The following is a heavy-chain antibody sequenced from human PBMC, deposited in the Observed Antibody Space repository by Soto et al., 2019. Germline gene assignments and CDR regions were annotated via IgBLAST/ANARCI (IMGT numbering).Heavy chain of an antibody. V-gene: IGHV3-7*04. Sequence: GGSLRLSCAASGFTFSSYWMSWVRQAPGKGLEWVANIKQDGSEKYYVDSVKGRFTISRDNAKNSLYLQMNSLRAEDTAVYYCARAPYDFWSGYYDAFDIWGQGTMVTVSS. J-gene: IGHJ3*02. CDR1: GFTFSSYW. D-gene: IGHD3-3*01. CDR2: IKQDGSEK. CDR3: ARAPYDFWSGYYDAFDI.